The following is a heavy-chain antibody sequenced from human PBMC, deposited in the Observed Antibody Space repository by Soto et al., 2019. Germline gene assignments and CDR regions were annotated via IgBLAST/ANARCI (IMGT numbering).Heavy chain of an antibody. CDR3: ARGELEPLHYYYGMDV. J-gene: IGHJ6*02. Sequence: QVQLVQSGAEVKKPGSSVKVSCKASGGTFSSYAISWVRQAPGQGLEWMGGIIPIFGTANYAQKFQGRVTITADESTSTAYMELSSLRSEDTAVYYCARGELEPLHYYYGMDVWGQGTTVTVSS. CDR1: GGTFSSYA. V-gene: IGHV1-69*01. D-gene: IGHD1-1*01. CDR2: IIPIFGTA.